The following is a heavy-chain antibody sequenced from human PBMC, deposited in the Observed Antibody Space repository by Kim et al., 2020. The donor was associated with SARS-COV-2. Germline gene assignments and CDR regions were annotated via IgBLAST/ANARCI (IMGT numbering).Heavy chain of an antibody. D-gene: IGHD2-15*01. J-gene: IGHJ4*02. V-gene: IGHV4-59*01. Sequence: YNPSFKGRVTISVDTAKNQFSLRLRSVTAADTALYYCGRDRGGGGALIDSWGQGILVTVSS. CDR3: GRDRGGGGALIDS.